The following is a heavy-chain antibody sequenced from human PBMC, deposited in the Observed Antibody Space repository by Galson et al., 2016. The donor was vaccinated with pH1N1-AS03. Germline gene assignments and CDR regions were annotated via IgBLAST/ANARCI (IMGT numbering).Heavy chain of an antibody. J-gene: IGHJ3*02. V-gene: IGHV3-74*01. D-gene: IGHD3-22*01. CDR2: INGEGSST. Sequence: CAASGFTFTTYWMHWVRQAPGRGLVWVSSINGEGSSTRGTDSVKGRFFISRDNAKNTVYLQMNSLRVEDTAVYYCARQDSSDYFHALDMWGQGTMVTVSS. CDR3: ARQDSSDYFHALDM. CDR1: GFTFTTYW.